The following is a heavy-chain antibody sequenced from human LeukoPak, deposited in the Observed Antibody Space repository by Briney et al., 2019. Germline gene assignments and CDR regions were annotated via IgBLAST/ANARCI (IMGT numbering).Heavy chain of an antibody. CDR1: GFTFDDYA. Sequence: GRSLRLSCAASGFTFDDYAMHWVRQAPGKGLEWVSGISWNSGSIGYADSVKGRFTISRDNAKNSLYLQMNSLRAEDMALYYCAKGGYGSGSYYYFDYWGQGTLVTVSS. V-gene: IGHV3-9*03. CDR2: ISWNSGSI. J-gene: IGHJ4*02. CDR3: AKGGYGSGSYYYFDY. D-gene: IGHD3-10*01.